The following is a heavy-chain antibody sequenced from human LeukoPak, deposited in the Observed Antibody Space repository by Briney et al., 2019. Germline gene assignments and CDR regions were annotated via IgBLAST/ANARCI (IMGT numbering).Heavy chain of an antibody. CDR3: AKEMATIGIDY. D-gene: IGHD5-24*01. J-gene: IGHJ4*02. Sequence: ASVKVSCKASGYTFTGYYMHWVRQAPGQGLEWMGIINPSGGSTSYAQKFQGRVTMTRDTSTSTVYMELSSLRSEDTAVYYCAKEMATIGIDYWGQGTLVTVSS. V-gene: IGHV1-46*01. CDR1: GYTFTGYY. CDR2: INPSGGST.